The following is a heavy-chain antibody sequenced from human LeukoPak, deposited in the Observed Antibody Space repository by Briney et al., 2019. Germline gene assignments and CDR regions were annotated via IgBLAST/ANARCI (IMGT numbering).Heavy chain of an antibody. CDR3: ARDYLVGGTDAFDI. V-gene: IGHV3-48*03. Sequence: GGSLRPSCAASGFTFSSYEMNWVRQAPGKGLEWVSYIGGSGSTIYYADSVKGRFTISRDNAKNSLYLQMNRLRGEDTAVYYCARDYLVGGTDAFDIWGQGTMVTVSS. J-gene: IGHJ3*02. D-gene: IGHD1-1*01. CDR1: GFTFSSYE. CDR2: IGGSGSTI.